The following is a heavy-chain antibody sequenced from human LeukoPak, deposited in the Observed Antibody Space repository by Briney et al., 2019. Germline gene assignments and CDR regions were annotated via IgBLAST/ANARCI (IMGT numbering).Heavy chain of an antibody. Sequence: PSGTLSLTCAVSGGSISSSNWWSWVRQPPGKGLEWIGEIYHSGSTNYNPSLKSRVTISVDTSKNQFSLKLSSVTAADTAVYYCARGRWLLLPNWFDPWGQGTLVTVSS. CDR2: IYHSGST. CDR3: ARGRWLLLPNWFDP. V-gene: IGHV4-4*02. J-gene: IGHJ5*02. CDR1: GGSISSSNW. D-gene: IGHD3-22*01.